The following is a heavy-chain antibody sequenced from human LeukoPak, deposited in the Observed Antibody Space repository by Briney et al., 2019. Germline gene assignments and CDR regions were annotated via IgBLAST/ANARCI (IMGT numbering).Heavy chain of an antibody. Sequence: PGGSLRLSCAASGFTFSSYAMRWVRQAPGKGLEYVSAISSNGGSTYYADSVKGRFTISRDNSKNTLYLQMSSLRAEDTAVYYCVKGPRGYSYNNWFDLWGQGTLVTVSS. D-gene: IGHD5-18*01. CDR3: VKGPRGYSYNNWFDL. CDR1: GFTFSSYA. J-gene: IGHJ5*02. CDR2: ISSNGGST. V-gene: IGHV3-64D*06.